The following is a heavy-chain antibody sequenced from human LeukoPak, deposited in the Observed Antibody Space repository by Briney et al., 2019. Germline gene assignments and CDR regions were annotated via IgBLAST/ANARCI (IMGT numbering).Heavy chain of an antibody. CDR3: ARGMMGFLEWLSPLDV. V-gene: IGHV3-33*01. CDR1: GFTFSGYG. D-gene: IGHD3-3*01. CDR2: IWYDGSNK. J-gene: IGHJ6*02. Sequence: PGRSLRLSCAASGFTFSGYGMHWVRQAPGKGLEWVAVIWYDGSNKYYADSVKGRFTISRDNSKNTLYLQMNSLRAEDTAVYYCARGMMGFLEWLSPLDVWGQGATVTVSS.